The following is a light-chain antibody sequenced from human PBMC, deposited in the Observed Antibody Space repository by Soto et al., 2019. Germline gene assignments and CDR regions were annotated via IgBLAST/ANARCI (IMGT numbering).Light chain of an antibody. CDR2: DAS. V-gene: IGKV1-5*01. Sequence: DIPMTQSPSTLSASVGDRVTVTCRASQSIVRWLAWYQQKPGKAPRLLIYDASSLETGVPSRFSGSGSGTEFTLTISSLQPDDFATYFCQQYYTYSYTFGQGTKLEIK. CDR3: QQYYTYSYT. CDR1: QSIVRW. J-gene: IGKJ2*01.